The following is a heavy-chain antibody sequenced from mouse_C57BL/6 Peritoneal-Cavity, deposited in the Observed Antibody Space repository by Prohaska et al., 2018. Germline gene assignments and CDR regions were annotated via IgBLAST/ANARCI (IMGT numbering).Heavy chain of an antibody. V-gene: IGHV8-8*01. Sequence: QVTLKESGPGILQPSQTLSLTCSFSGFSLSTFGMGVGWIRQPSGKGLEWLVHIWWDDDKYYNPALKSRLTISKDTSKNQVFLKIANVDTADTATYYCARIAFYYYGSSYWYFDVWGTGTTVTVSS. D-gene: IGHD1-1*01. J-gene: IGHJ1*03. CDR3: ARIAFYYYGSSYWYFDV. CDR2: IWWDDDK. CDR1: GFSLSTFGMG.